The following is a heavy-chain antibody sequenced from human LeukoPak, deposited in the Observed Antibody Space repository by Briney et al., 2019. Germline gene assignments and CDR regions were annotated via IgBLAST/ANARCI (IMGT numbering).Heavy chain of an antibody. CDR3: ATNYGGNSNDAFDI. V-gene: IGHV4-59*01. J-gene: IGHJ3*02. D-gene: IGHD4-23*01. CDR2: VHYIGST. CDR1: GGSISSYY. Sequence: SEALSLTCSVSGGSISSYYWSWIRQPPGKGLEWIGYVHYIGSTKSNPSLKSRVTISIDTSKKQLSLKMNSVTAADTAVYFCATNYGGNSNDAFDIWGQGTMVTVSS.